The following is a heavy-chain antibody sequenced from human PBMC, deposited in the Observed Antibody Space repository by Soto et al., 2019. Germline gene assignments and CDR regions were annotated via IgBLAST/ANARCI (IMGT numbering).Heavy chain of an antibody. Sequence: QPGGSLRLSCAASGFTFSSYAMSWVRQAPGKGLEWVSAISGSGGSTYYADSVKGRFTISRDNSKNTLYLQMNSLRAEDTAVYYCAKELVPGFLDYYYGMDVWGQGTTVTVSS. D-gene: IGHD2-2*01. CDR1: GFTFSSYA. CDR2: ISGSGGST. V-gene: IGHV3-23*01. J-gene: IGHJ6*02. CDR3: AKELVPGFLDYYYGMDV.